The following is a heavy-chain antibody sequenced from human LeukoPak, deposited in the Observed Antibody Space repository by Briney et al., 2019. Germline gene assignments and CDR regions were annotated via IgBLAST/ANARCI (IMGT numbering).Heavy chain of an antibody. D-gene: IGHD3-10*01. CDR1: GFTVSSNH. CDR3: AAGQTLWNYFDF. CDR2: LYSGGST. V-gene: IGHV3-66*02. J-gene: IGHJ4*02. Sequence: GGSLRLSCAASGFTVSSNHMIWVRRAPGKGPQWVSVLYSGGSTYYADSVKGRFTISRDNSKNTLYLQMNSLRPEDTAVYHCAAGQTLWNYFDFWGQGTLVTVSS.